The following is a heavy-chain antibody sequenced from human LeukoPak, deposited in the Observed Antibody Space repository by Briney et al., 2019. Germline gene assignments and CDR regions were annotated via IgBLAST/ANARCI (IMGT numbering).Heavy chain of an antibody. CDR3: ARAGGIAVAGEKSAYYFDY. J-gene: IGHJ4*02. V-gene: IGHV1-2*02. Sequence: ASVKVSCKASGYTFTSYDINWVRQATGQGLEWMGWINPNSGGTNYAQKFQGRVTMTRDTSISTAYMELSRLRSDDTAVYYCARAGGIAVAGEKSAYYFDYWGQGTLVTVSS. D-gene: IGHD6-19*01. CDR1: GYTFTSYD. CDR2: INPNSGGT.